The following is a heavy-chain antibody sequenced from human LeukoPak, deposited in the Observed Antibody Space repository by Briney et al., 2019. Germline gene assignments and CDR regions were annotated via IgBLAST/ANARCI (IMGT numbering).Heavy chain of an antibody. D-gene: IGHD6-13*01. J-gene: IGHJ6*02. Sequence: KTGGSLRLSCAASGFTFSNAWMSWVRQAPGKGLEWVGRIKSKTDGGTTDYAEPVKGRFTISRDDSKNTLYLQTHSLKTEDTAVYYCTAAGIAWYYYYAMDVWGQGTTVTVSS. V-gene: IGHV3-15*01. CDR1: GFTFSNAW. CDR3: TAAGIAWYYYYAMDV. CDR2: IKSKTDGGTT.